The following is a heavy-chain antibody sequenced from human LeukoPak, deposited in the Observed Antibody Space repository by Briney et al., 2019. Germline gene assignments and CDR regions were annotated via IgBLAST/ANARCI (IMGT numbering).Heavy chain of an antibody. Sequence: TGGSLRLSCAASGFTFSSYAMSWVRQAPGKGLEWVSAISGSGGSTYYADSVKGRFTISRDNSKNTLYLQMNSLRAEDTAVYYCARLAGILTGSKYNWFDPWGQGTLVTVSS. CDR1: GFTFSSYA. CDR3: ARLAGILTGSKYNWFDP. CDR2: ISGSGGST. V-gene: IGHV3-23*01. J-gene: IGHJ5*02. D-gene: IGHD3-9*01.